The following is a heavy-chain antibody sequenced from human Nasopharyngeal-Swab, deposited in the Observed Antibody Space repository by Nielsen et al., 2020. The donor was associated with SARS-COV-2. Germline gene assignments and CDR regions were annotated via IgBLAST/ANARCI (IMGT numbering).Heavy chain of an antibody. D-gene: IGHD3-10*01. CDR1: GVTFSTSG. CDR2: IIRMLCLR. Sequence: SLQVSCKTSGVTFSTSGFIWVRQAPGEGLQWMGRIIRMLCLRHYAQKSQGRVIIIADKSTSTAYMELSSLRSEDTAIYYCARDRDYYGSGTYKGMDVWGQGTTVTVSS. CDR3: ARDRDYYGSGTYKGMDV. J-gene: IGHJ6*02. V-gene: IGHV1-69*04.